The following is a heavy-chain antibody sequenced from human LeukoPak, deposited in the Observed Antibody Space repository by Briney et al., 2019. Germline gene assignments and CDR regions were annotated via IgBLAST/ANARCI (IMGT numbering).Heavy chain of an antibody. J-gene: IGHJ4*02. CDR3: ASTRYCSGGSCYPPRY. CDR1: GYTFTGYY. D-gene: IGHD2-15*01. Sequence: ASVKVSCKASGYTFTGYYMHWVRQAPGQGLEWMGRINPNSGGTNYAQKFPGRVTMTRDTSISTAYMELSRLRSDDTAVYYCASTRYCSGGSCYPPRYWGQGTLVTVSS. V-gene: IGHV1-2*06. CDR2: INPNSGGT.